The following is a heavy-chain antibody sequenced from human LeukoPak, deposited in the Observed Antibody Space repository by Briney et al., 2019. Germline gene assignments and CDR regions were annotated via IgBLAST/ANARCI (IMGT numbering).Heavy chain of an antibody. V-gene: IGHV4-4*07. Sequence: SETLSLTCTVSGGSISSYYWSWIRQPAGKGLEWIGRIYTSGSTNYNPSLKSRVTMSVDTSKNQFSLKLSSVTAADTAVYYCAGEGSCGGDCYSVDYWGQGTLVTVSS. D-gene: IGHD2-21*02. J-gene: IGHJ4*02. CDR3: AGEGSCGGDCYSVDY. CDR2: IYTSGST. CDR1: GGSISSYY.